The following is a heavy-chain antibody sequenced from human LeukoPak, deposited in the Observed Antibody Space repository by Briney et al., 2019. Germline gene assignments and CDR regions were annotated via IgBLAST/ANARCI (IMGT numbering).Heavy chain of an antibody. J-gene: IGHJ4*02. CDR1: GFTFSSYA. V-gene: IGHV3-30-3*01. CDR2: ISYDGSNK. D-gene: IGHD5-24*01. Sequence: GGSLRLSCAASGFTFSSYAMHWVRQAPGKGLEWVAVISYDGSNKYYADSVKGRFTISGGNSKNTLYLQMNSLRAEDTAVYYCASVSADGYYFDYWGQGTLVTVSS. CDR3: ASVSADGYYFDY.